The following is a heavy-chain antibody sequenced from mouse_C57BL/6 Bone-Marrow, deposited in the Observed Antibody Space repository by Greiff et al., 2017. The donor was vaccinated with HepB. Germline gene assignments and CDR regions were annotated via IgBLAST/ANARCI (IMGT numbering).Heavy chain of an antibody. CDR2: ISNLAYSI. J-gene: IGHJ3*01. Sequence: EVQLVESGGGLVQPGGSLKLSCAASGFTFSDYGMAWVRQAPRKGPEWVAFISNLAYSIYYADTVTGRFTISRENAKNTLYLDMSSLRSEDTAMYYCGRTEGDGYYGFAYWGQGTLVTVS. CDR3: GRTEGDGYYGFAY. D-gene: IGHD2-3*01. CDR1: GFTFSDYG. V-gene: IGHV5-15*01.